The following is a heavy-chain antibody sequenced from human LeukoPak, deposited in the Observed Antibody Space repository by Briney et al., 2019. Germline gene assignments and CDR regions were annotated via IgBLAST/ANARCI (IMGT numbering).Heavy chain of an antibody. CDR2: ISYTVNT. D-gene: IGHD5/OR15-5a*01. J-gene: IGHJ2*01. V-gene: IGHV4-59*01. CDR3: ARVQKSTRSFWYFDL. CDR1: PGSTSTYD. Sequence: SETPSLTCTLSPGSTSTYDWGSRRQPPGQGAEWIGYISYTVNTNYSPSLKTRVILSVDTSNNQFSLRQNSVTSADTAVYYCARVQKSTRSFWYFDLWGRGTLVAVSS.